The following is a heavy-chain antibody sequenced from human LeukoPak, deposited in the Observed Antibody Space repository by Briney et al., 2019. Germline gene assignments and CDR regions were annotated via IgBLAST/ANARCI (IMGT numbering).Heavy chain of an antibody. CDR1: GGSISSSSYY. D-gene: IGHD3-10*01. J-gene: IGHJ4*02. CDR3: ARSSYLWFGEFSGY. CDR2: IYYSGST. V-gene: IGHV4-39*01. Sequence: SETLSLTCTVSGGSISSSSYYWGWIRQPPGKGLEWIGSIYYSGSTYYNPSLKSRVTISVDTSKNQFSLKLSSVTAADTAVYYCARSSYLWFGEFSGYWGQGTLVTVSS.